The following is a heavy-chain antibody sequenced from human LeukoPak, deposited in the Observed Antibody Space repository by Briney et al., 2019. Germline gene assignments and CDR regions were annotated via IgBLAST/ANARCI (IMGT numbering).Heavy chain of an antibody. Sequence: GGSLRLSCAASGFTFSTYHMNWVRQAPGKGLEWVSYISSSTRTIYYADSVKGRFTISRDNAQNSLHLQMNSLRDEDTAVYYCARDYDDYGGYFDYWGQGTLVTVSS. J-gene: IGHJ4*02. CDR2: ISSSTRTI. CDR3: ARDYDDYGGYFDY. D-gene: IGHD4-17*01. CDR1: GFTFSTYH. V-gene: IGHV3-48*02.